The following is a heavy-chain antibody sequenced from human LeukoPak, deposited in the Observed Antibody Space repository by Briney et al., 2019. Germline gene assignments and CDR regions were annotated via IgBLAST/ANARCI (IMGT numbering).Heavy chain of an antibody. J-gene: IGHJ3*02. V-gene: IGHV1-24*01. CDR2: FDPEDGET. Sequence: GASVKVSCKVSGYTLTELSMHWVRQAPGKGLEWMGGFDPEDGETIYAQKFQGRVTMTEDTSTDTAYMELSSLRSEDTAVYYCGKDPNGDYVGAFDMWGQGTMVTVSP. D-gene: IGHD4-17*01. CDR3: GKDPNGDYVGAFDM. CDR1: GYTLTELS.